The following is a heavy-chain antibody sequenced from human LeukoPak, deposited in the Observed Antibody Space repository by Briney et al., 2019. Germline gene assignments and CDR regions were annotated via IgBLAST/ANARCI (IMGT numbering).Heavy chain of an antibody. CDR3: ARVGTWELQRVFDF. CDR1: GFAFSDYW. Sequence: GGSLRLSCAPFGFAFSDYWMTWVRQVPGKGLEWVANINREGNEKYYVDSVKGRFTISRDNAKNSVDLQMDSLRVEDTAVYYCARVGTWELQRVFDFWGQGTLVTVSS. D-gene: IGHD1-26*01. V-gene: IGHV3-7*01. CDR2: INREGNEK. J-gene: IGHJ4*02.